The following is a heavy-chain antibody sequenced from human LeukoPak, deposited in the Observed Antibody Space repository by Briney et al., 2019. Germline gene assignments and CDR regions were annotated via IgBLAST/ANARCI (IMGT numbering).Heavy chain of an antibody. V-gene: IGHV3-66*01. Sequence: GGSLRLSCAASGFTVSSNYMSWVRQAPGKGLEWVSVIYSGGSTYYADSVKGRFTISRDNSKNTLYLQMNSLRAEDTAVYYCARGWSSGWYRLWGFDYWGQGTLVTVSS. D-gene: IGHD6-19*01. CDR3: ARGWSSGWYRLWGFDY. CDR2: IYSGGST. J-gene: IGHJ4*02. CDR1: GFTVSSNY.